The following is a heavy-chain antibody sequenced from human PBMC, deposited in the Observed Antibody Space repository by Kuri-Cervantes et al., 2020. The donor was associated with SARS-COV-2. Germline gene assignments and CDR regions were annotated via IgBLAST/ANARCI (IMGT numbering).Heavy chain of an antibody. CDR1: GFTFSDYD. CDR3: ARGSHNWNYWSGRVSGMDV. CDR2: IGTAGDT. J-gene: IGHJ6*02. V-gene: IGHV3-13*01. Sequence: GESLKISCAASGFTFSDYDMHWVRQTTGKGLEWVSGIGTAGDTYYPGSVKGRFTISRENAKNSLYLQMNSLRAGDTAVYYCARGSHNWNYWSGRVSGMDVWGQGTTVTFSS. D-gene: IGHD1-7*01.